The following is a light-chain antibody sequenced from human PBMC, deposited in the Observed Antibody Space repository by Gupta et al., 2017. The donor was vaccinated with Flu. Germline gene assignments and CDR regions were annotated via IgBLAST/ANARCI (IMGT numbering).Light chain of an antibody. J-gene: IGKJ1*01. CDR2: KTS. Sequence: DIQMTQSPSTLPASVGDRVTITCRASQSISPWLAWYQQKPGKAPKFLIYKTSDLESGVPSRFSGSGSGTEFTLTISSLQPDDFASYYCQQYNSYPMTFGQGTKVEIK. CDR1: QSISPW. V-gene: IGKV1-5*03. CDR3: QQYNSYPMT.